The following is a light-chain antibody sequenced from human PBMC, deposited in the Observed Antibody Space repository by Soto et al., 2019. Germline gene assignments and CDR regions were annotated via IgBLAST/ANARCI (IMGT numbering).Light chain of an antibody. CDR2: AAS. CDR3: QQYYSYPRT. Sequence: AIRMTQSPSSLSASTGDRVTITCRASQGISSNLAWYKQKPGKAPKLLIYAASTFQSGVPSRFSGSGSGTDFTLTISCLQSEDFATYYCQQYYSYPRTFGGGTKVEIK. CDR1: QGISSN. J-gene: IGKJ4*01. V-gene: IGKV1-8*01.